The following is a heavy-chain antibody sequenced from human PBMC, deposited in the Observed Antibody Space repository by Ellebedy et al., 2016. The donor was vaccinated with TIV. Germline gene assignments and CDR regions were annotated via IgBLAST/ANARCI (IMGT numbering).Heavy chain of an antibody. CDR3: ARGGFGELGAMNAMDV. D-gene: IGHD3-10*01. Sequence: ASVKVSXXTSGGTFSSYAISWVRQAPGQGLEWMGGTVSIFGTANYAQKFQGRVRSTADESTSTAYMELRSLRSEDTAVYYCARGGFGELGAMNAMDVWGQGTTVSVSS. V-gene: IGHV1-69*13. CDR2: TVSIFGTA. J-gene: IGHJ6*02. CDR1: GGTFSSYA.